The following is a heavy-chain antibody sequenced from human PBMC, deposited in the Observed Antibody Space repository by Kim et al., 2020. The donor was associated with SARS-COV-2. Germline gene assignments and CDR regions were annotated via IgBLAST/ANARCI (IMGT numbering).Heavy chain of an antibody. Sequence: GGSLRLSCVGSGFRFAEFAMHWVRQRPGKGLEWLCLINGDAGLTYYDDSVKGRFTVSRDNSKGSLYLQMNSLTSEDTAFYFCVKDVASTSWSGGYFDNWGLGTLVSVSS. CDR1: GFRFAEFA. J-gene: IGHJ4*02. V-gene: IGHV3-43*02. CDR3: VKDVASTSWSGGYFDN. D-gene: IGHD3-16*01. CDR2: INGDAGLT.